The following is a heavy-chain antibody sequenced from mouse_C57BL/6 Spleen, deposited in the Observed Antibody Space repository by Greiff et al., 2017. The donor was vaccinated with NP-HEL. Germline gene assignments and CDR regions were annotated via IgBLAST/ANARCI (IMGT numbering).Heavy chain of an antibody. V-gene: IGHV1-64*01. D-gene: IGHD2-4*01. CDR2: IHPNSGST. CDR1: GYTFTSYW. CDR3: AREGGYDSFDY. J-gene: IGHJ2*01. Sequence: QVQLQQPGAELVKPGASVKLSCKASGYTFTSYWMHWVKQRPGQGLEWIGMIHPNSGSTNYNEKFKSKATLTVDKSSSTAYMQLSSLTSEDSAVYDCAREGGYDSFDYWGQGTTLTVSS.